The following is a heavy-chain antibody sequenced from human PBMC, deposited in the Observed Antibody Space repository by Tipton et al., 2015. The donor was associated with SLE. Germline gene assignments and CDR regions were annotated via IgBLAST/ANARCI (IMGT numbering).Heavy chain of an antibody. V-gene: IGHV4-4*07. CDR2: IYTSGST. J-gene: IGHJ5*02. Sequence: TLSLTCTVSGGSIRSYYWSWIRQPAGKGLEWIGHIYTSGSTNYNPSLKSRVTISVDTSKNQFSLKLSSVTAADTAVYYCARDRVYSSGIDPWGQGTLVTVSS. CDR1: GGSIRSYY. CDR3: ARDRVYSSGIDP. D-gene: IGHD6-25*01.